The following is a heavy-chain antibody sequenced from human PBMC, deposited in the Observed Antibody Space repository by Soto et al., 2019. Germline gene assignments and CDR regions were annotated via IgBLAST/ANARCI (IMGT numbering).Heavy chain of an antibody. CDR3: ARNYYDSSGYYVNSYGMDV. D-gene: IGHD3-22*01. V-gene: IGHV1-46*01. J-gene: IGHJ6*02. CDR2: INPSGGST. CDR1: GYTFTSYY. Sequence: GASVKVSCKASGYTFTSYYMHWVRQAPGQGLEWMGIINPSGGSTCYAQKFQGRVTMTRDTSTSTVYMELSSLRSEDTAVYYCARNYYDSSGYYVNSYGMDVWGQGTTVTVSS.